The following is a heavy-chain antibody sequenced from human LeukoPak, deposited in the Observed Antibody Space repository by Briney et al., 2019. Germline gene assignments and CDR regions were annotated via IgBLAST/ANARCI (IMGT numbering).Heavy chain of an antibody. CDR2: INHSGRT. J-gene: IGHJ4*02. CDR1: GGSFSGYY. D-gene: IGHD1-26*01. Sequence: MTSETLSLTCAVYGGSFSGYYWSWIRQPPGKGLELIGEINHSGRTNYNPSLKSRVVISVDTSKKQFSLKLSSVTAADTAVYYCAKGDSGNYYGSSQFNYWGQGTLVTVSS. V-gene: IGHV4-34*01. CDR3: AKGDSGNYYGSSQFNY.